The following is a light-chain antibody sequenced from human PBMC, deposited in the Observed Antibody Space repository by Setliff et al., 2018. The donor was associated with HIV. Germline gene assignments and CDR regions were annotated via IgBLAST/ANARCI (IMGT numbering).Light chain of an antibody. V-gene: IGKV1-9*01. CDR1: QGISSH. J-gene: IGKJ4*01. CDR3: LQLNSYPL. Sequence: DIQLTQSPSFLSASVGDRVTITCRASQGISSHLAWYQQKPGKAPKLLIYAASTLQSGVPSTFSGSGSGTEFTLTISSLQPEDFATYYCLQLNSYPLFGGGTKVDIK. CDR2: AAS.